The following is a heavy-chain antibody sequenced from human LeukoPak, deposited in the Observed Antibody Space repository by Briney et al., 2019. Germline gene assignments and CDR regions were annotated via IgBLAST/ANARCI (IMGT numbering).Heavy chain of an antibody. CDR3: ARDSRILSRDYQYYMDV. D-gene: IGHD2-15*01. Sequence: SETLSLTCTVSGGSISSDYWSWIRQPPGKGLEWIGYIYYTGSTYYNTSLMSRVTISVDTSKNQFSLKLRSVTAADTAVYYCARDSRILSRDYQYYMDVWGKGTTVTVSS. CDR1: GGSISSDY. J-gene: IGHJ6*03. CDR2: IYYTGST. V-gene: IGHV4-59*01.